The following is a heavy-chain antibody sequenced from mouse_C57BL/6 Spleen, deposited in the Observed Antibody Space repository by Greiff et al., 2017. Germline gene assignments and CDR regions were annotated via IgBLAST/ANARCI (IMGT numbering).Heavy chain of an antibody. CDR1: GFTFSSYG. J-gene: IGHJ1*03. Sequence: DVMLVESGGDLVKPGGSLKLSCAASGFTFSSYGMSWVRQTPDKRLEWVATISSGGSYTYYPDSVKGRFTISRDNAKNTLYLQMSSLKSEDTAMYYCARRRTGTGRYFDVWGTGTTVTVSS. V-gene: IGHV5-6*02. CDR3: ARRRTGTGRYFDV. CDR2: ISSGGSYT. D-gene: IGHD4-1*01.